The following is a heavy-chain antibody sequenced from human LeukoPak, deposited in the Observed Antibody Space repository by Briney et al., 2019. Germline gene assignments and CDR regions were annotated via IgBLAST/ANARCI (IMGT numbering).Heavy chain of an antibody. J-gene: IGHJ4*02. D-gene: IGHD4-17*01. CDR2: INHSGST. CDR3: ASTSLTTGNYFDY. Sequence: SETLSLTCAVYGGSFSGYYWSWIRQPPGKGLEWIGEINHSGSTNYNPSLKSRVTISVDTSKNQFSLKLSSVTAADTAVYYCASTSLTTGNYFDYWGQGTLVTVSS. V-gene: IGHV4-34*01. CDR1: GGSFSGYY.